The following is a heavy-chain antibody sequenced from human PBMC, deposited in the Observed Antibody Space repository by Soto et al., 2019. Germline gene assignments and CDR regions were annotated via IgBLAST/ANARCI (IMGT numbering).Heavy chain of an antibody. CDR2: IKGDGSIT. CDR1: GFTFSDYW. D-gene: IGHD3-10*01. J-gene: IGHJ6*02. Sequence: EVQLMESGGDLVQPGGSLRLSCAASGFTFSDYWIHWVRQAPGKGLMWVSRIKGDGSITNYADSVKGRFTVSRDNAKNTVYLQMNSLRAEDTALYYCARGIRGHYGKDVWGQGTTVSV. CDR3: ARGIRGHYGKDV. V-gene: IGHV3-74*01.